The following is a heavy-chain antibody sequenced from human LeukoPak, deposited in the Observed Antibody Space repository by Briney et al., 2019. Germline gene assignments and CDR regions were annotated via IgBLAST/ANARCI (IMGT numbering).Heavy chain of an antibody. CDR1: GRSIIGYH. Sequence: SETLSLTCAVFGRSIIGYHWNWIRQSPGKGLEWIGEINHSGSANYNPSFNSRVTISLDTSKNQFSLELRSVTAADTAVYYCARLSTAPDFDIWGQGTLVSVSS. J-gene: IGHJ4*02. V-gene: IGHV4-34*01. D-gene: IGHD4-17*01. CDR2: INHSGSA. CDR3: ARLSTAPDFDI.